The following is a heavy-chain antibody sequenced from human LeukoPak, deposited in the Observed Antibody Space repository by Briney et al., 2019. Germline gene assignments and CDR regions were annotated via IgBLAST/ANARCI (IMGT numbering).Heavy chain of an antibody. CDR1: GFTFTSYG. CDR3: AIIRL. V-gene: IGHV3-66*01. Sequence: GGSLRLSCAASGFTFTSYGMSWVRQVRQAPGKGLEWVSVIYSGGSTYYADSVKGRFTISRDNSKNTLYLQMNSLRAEDTAVYYCAIIRLWGQGTLVTVSS. CDR2: IYSGGST. D-gene: IGHD3-10*01. J-gene: IGHJ4*02.